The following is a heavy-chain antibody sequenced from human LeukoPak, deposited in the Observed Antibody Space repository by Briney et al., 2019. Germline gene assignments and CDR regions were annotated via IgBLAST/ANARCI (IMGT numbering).Heavy chain of an antibody. J-gene: IGHJ4*02. CDR1: GFTFSSYA. CDR3: AKGGVYSGYDLSFEY. V-gene: IGHV3-23*01. CDR2: IRGRGNYV. Sequence: GGSLRLSCAASGFTFSSYAMSWVRQAPGKGLEWVSSIRGRGNYVYYADSVKGRFTISSDNSKNTLYLQMNSLRADDTAVYYCAKGGVYSGYDLSFEYWGQGALVTVSS. D-gene: IGHD5-12*01.